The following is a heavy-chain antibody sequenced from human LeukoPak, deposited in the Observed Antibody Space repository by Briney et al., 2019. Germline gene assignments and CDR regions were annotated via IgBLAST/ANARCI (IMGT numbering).Heavy chain of an antibody. CDR2: ISSSSSTI. Sequence: GGSLRLSCAASGFTFSSYSMNWVRQAPGKGLEWVSYISSSSSTIYYADSVKGRFTISRDNAKNSLYLQMNSLRAEDTAVYYCARDHQNWNYLDALPYLDAFDIWGQGTMVTVSS. CDR1: GFTFSSYS. V-gene: IGHV3-48*01. D-gene: IGHD1-7*01. CDR3: ARDHQNWNYLDALPYLDAFDI. J-gene: IGHJ3*02.